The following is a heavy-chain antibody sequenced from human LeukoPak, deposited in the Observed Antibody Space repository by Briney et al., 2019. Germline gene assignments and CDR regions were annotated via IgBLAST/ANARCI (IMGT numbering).Heavy chain of an antibody. CDR1: GFTFSSYN. CDR2: ISSSSSYI. V-gene: IGHV3-21*01. Sequence: GGSLRLSCAASGFTFSSYNMNWVRQAPGKGLEWVSSISSSSSYIYYADSVKGRFTISRDNAKNSLYLQMNSLRAEDTAVYYCARTSPYCSSTSCYPFDYWGQGTLVTVFS. D-gene: IGHD2-2*01. J-gene: IGHJ4*02. CDR3: ARTSPYCSSTSCYPFDY.